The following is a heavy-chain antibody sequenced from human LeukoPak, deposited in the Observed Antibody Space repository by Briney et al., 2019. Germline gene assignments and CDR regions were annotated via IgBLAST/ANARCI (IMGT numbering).Heavy chain of an antibody. J-gene: IGHJ4*02. CDR3: ARGEGTIYSSSTYFDY. V-gene: IGHV1-69*13. CDR1: GGTFSSYA. D-gene: IGHD6-13*01. CDR2: IIPIFGTA. Sequence: ASVEVSCKASGGTFSSYAISWVRQAPGQGLEWMGGIIPIFGTANYAQKFQGRVTITADESTSTAYMELSSLRSEDTAVYYCARGEGTIYSSSTYFDYWGQGTLVTVSS.